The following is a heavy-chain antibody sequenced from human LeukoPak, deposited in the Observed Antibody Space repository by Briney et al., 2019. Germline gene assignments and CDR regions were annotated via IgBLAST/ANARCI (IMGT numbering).Heavy chain of an antibody. D-gene: IGHD4-23*01. V-gene: IGHV3-53*01. J-gene: IGHJ4*02. CDR3: ARKGDGGRSFDY. CDR2: IYSGGST. Sequence: GGSLRLSCAASGFTVSTNYMSWVRQAPGKGLEWVSIIYSGGSTYYADSVKGRFTISRDNSKNTLYLQVNSLRAEDTALYYCARKGDGGRSFDYWGQGTLVTVSS. CDR1: GFTVSTNY.